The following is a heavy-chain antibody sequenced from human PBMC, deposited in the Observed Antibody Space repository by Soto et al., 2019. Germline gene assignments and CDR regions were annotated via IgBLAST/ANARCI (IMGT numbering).Heavy chain of an antibody. CDR3: VRYHLERIAPGLNDFDY. CDR1: GGTFSSYS. CDR2: IIPMFGTT. J-gene: IGHJ4*02. Sequence: QVQLVQSGTEVKKPGSSVKVSCKASGGTFSSYSINWVRQAHGQGLEWMGGIIPMFGTTNYAQKCQGRVTITADESTTTAYMELSSLRSEDTAVFYCVRYHLERIAPGLNDFDYWGQGTLVTVSS. D-gene: IGHD6-6*01. V-gene: IGHV1-69*12.